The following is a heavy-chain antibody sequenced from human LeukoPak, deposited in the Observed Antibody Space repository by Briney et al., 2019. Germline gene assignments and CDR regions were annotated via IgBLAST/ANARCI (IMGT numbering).Heavy chain of an antibody. CDR1: GFTFSSYA. CDR3: AREACPYRLCYYDSSGYSLNYYFDY. V-gene: IGHV3-30-3*01. D-gene: IGHD3-22*01. J-gene: IGHJ4*02. CDR2: ISYDGSNK. Sequence: GGALRLSCAASGFTFSSYAMHWVRQPPGKGLEWVAVISYDGSNKYYADSVKGRFTISRDNSKSTLYLQMNSLRAEDTAVYYCAREACPYRLCYYDSSGYSLNYYFDYWGQGTLVTVSS.